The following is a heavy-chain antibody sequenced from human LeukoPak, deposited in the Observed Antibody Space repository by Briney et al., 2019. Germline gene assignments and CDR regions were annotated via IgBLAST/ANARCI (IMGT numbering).Heavy chain of an antibody. Sequence: PGGSLRLSCAASGFTFGSYAMYWVRQAPGKGLEWVSGISGSGGSTFYADSVKGRFTISRDNSKNTLYLQMNSLRAEDTAVYYCASSLTGNRWLLCWGQGTLVTVSS. V-gene: IGHV3-23*01. J-gene: IGHJ4*02. CDR2: ISGSGGST. CDR3: ASSLTGNRWLLC. CDR1: GFTFGSYA. D-gene: IGHD3-22*01.